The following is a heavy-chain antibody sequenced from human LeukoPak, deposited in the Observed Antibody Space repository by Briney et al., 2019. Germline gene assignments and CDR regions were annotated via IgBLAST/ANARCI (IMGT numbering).Heavy chain of an antibody. V-gene: IGHV5-51*01. CDR3: ARHMSPGSTGWCGSVDI. Sequence: GESLKISCKGSGYSFSSYWIAWVRQMPGKGLEWMGIIYPGDSDIRYSPSFQGQVTISADKSINIAYLQWSSLQASDTAMYYCARHMSPGSTGWCGSVDIWGQGTMVTVSS. J-gene: IGHJ3*02. CDR2: IYPGDSDI. CDR1: GYSFSSYW. D-gene: IGHD6-19*01.